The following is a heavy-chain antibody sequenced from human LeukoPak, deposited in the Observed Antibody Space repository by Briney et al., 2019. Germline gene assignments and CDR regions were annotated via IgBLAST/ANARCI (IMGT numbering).Heavy chain of an antibody. CDR3: ARAEAYYGAY. V-gene: IGHV3-21*01. J-gene: IGHJ4*02. CDR1: GFTFSSYS. CDR2: ISSSSSYI. Sequence: PGGSLRLSCAASGFTFSSYSMNWVRQAPGKGLEWVSSISSSSSYIYYADSVKGRFTISRDNAKNLLYLQVNSLRAEDTAVYYCARAEAYYGAYWGQGTLVTVSS.